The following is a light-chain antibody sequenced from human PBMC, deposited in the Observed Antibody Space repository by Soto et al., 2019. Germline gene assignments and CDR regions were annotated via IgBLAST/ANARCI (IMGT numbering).Light chain of an antibody. J-gene: IGKJ3*01. CDR3: QQYNNWPPFT. Sequence: EIVLTQSPCTLSLSPGERATLSCRASQSVSSNLAWYQQKPGKAPRLLIYGASTRATGTPARFSGSGSGTEFTLTISSLQSEDFAIYYCQQYNNWPPFTFGPGTKVDIK. V-gene: IGKV3-15*01. CDR2: GAS. CDR1: QSVSSN.